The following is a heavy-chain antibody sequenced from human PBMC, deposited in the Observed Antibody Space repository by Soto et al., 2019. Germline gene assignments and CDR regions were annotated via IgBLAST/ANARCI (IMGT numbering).Heavy chain of an antibody. CDR2: ISNDGIKK. Sequence: GGSLRLSCAASGFTFSSYGVHWVRQAPGKGLEWVAVISNDGIKKNYGESAKGRFTISRDNSKNTLYLQMNSLRTEDTAVYYCAKSPQWVAKGVMAVWGQGTTVTVSS. V-gene: IGHV3-30*18. CDR3: AKSPQWVAKGVMAV. CDR1: GFTFSSYG. D-gene: IGHD1-26*01. J-gene: IGHJ6*02.